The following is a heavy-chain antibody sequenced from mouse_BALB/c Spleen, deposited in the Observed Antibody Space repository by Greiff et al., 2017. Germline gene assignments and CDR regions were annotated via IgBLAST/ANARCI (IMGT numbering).Heavy chain of an antibody. D-gene: IGHD1-1*01. V-gene: IGHV1-7*01. CDR1: GYTFTSYW. CDR2: INPSTGYT. Sequence: VKLMESGAELAKPGASVKMSCKASGYTFTSYWMHWVKQRPGQGLEWIGYINPSTGYTEYNQKFKDKATLTADKSSSTAYMQLSSLTSEDSAVYYCARFITTVGRYFDYWGQGTTLTVSS. J-gene: IGHJ2*01. CDR3: ARFITTVGRYFDY.